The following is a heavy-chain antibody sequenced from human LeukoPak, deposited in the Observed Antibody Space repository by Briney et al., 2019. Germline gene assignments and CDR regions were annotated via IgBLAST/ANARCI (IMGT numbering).Heavy chain of an antibody. CDR1: GYTFTSYG. D-gene: IGHD2-15*01. V-gene: IGHV1-18*01. CDR3: AREEGYRSGGSCSRTLVSYYYGMDV. CDR2: ISAYNGNT. Sequence: ASVKVSCKASGYTFTSYGISWVRQAPGQGLEWMGWISAYNGNTNYAQKLQGRVTMTTDTSTSTAYMELRSLRSDDTAVYYCAREEGYRSGGSCSRTLVSYYYGMDVWGQGTTVTVSS. J-gene: IGHJ6*02.